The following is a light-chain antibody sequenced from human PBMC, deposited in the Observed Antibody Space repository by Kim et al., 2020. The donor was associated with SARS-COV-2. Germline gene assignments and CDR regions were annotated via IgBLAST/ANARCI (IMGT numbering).Light chain of an antibody. CDR1: TGAVTSGYY. CDR2: NTN. Sequence: QAVVTQEPSLTVSPGGTVTLTCASSTGAVTSGYYPSWFQQKPGQAPRALIYNTNNKHSWTPARVSGTLLGGKAALTLSGVQPEDEAEYYCLLYYGGVQVFGGGTKLTVL. CDR3: LLYYGGVQV. J-gene: IGLJ3*02. V-gene: IGLV7-43*01.